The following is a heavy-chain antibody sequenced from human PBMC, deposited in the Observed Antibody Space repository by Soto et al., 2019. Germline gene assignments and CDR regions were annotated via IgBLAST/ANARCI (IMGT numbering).Heavy chain of an antibody. Sequence: PSETLSLTCTVSGGSITSISYYWGCIRQPPGKGLEWIGSIYYSGSTYYNPSLKSRVTISVDTSKNQFSLRLISVTAADTALYYCARRYGWLYFDYWGQGSLVTVSS. J-gene: IGHJ4*02. CDR3: ARRYGWLYFDY. CDR1: GGSITSISYY. D-gene: IGHD6-19*01. V-gene: IGHV4-39*01. CDR2: IYYSGST.